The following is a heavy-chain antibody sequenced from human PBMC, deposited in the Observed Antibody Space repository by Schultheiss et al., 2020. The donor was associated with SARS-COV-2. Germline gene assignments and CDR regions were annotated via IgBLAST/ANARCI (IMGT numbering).Heavy chain of an antibody. Sequence: GESLKISCAASGFTFSSYAMHWVRQAPGKGLEWVSSISSSSSYIYYADSVKGRFTISRDNSKNTLYLQMNSLRAEDTAVYYCARDGPRGGTADYWGQGTLVTVSS. D-gene: IGHD3-10*01. J-gene: IGHJ4*02. V-gene: IGHV3-21*01. CDR2: ISSSSSYI. CDR1: GFTFSSYA. CDR3: ARDGPRGGTADY.